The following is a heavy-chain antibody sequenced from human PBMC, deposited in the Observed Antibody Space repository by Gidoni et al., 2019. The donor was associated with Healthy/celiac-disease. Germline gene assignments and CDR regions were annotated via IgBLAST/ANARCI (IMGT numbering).Heavy chain of an antibody. Sequence: VQLVESGGGLVQPGGSLRLSCGASGFTFNNYAMTWVRQAPGKGLEWVSAISGSGTSTHYADSVKGRFTISRDNAKNTLYLQMNSLRAEDTAVYYCAKEVLGVVAATDWGQGTLVTVSS. CDR3: AKEVLGVVAATD. V-gene: IGHV3-23*04. J-gene: IGHJ4*02. CDR2: ISGSGTST. CDR1: GFTFNNYA. D-gene: IGHD2-15*01.